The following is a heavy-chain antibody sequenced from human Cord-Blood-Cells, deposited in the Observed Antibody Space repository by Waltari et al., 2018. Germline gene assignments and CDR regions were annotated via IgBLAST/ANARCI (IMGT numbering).Heavy chain of an antibody. CDR1: GFTFSSYG. V-gene: IGHV3-30*18. CDR2: ISYDGSNK. CDR3: AKDQGGDYAFDI. J-gene: IGHJ3*02. D-gene: IGHD4-17*01. Sequence: QVQLVESGGGVVQPGRSLRLAWAAAGFTFSSYGMHWVRQAPGKGLEWVAVISYDGSNKYYADSVKGRFTISRDNSKNTLYLQMNSLRAEDTAVYYCAKDQGGDYAFDIWGQGTMVTVSS.